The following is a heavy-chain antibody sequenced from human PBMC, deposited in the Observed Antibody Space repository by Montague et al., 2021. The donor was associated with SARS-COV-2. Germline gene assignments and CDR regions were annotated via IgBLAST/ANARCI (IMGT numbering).Heavy chain of an antibody. CDR1: GGSFSGYY. D-gene: IGHD3-10*01. J-gene: IGHJ4*02. Sequence: SETLSLTCAVYGGSFSGYYWGWIRQPPGKGLEWIGNIYHSGGTYYSPSLKSRVTVSVDTSKNQFSLRLSSVTAADTAVYYCARWYYGSGSYPHWGQGTLVTVSS. V-gene: IGHV4-34*01. CDR2: IYHSGGT. CDR3: ARWYYGSGSYPH.